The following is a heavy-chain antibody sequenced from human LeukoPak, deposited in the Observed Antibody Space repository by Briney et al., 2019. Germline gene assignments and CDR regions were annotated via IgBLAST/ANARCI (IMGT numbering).Heavy chain of an antibody. J-gene: IGHJ5*02. V-gene: IGHV4-59*08. D-gene: IGHD4-17*01. CDR1: GGSISSYY. Sequence: PSETLSLTCTVSGGSISSYYWSWIRQPPGKGLEWIGYIYYSGSTNYNPSLKSRVTISVDTSKNQFSLKLSSVTAVDTAVYYCARLSYGDGWFDPWGQGTLVTVSS. CDR2: IYYSGST. CDR3: ARLSYGDGWFDP.